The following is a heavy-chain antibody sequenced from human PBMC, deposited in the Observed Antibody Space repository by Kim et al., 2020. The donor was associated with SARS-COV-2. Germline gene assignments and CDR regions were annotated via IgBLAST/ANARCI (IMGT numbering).Heavy chain of an antibody. Sequence: GGSLRLSCAASGFTFSSYGMHWVRQAPGKGLEWVAVIWYDGSNKYYADSVKGRFTISRENSKNTLNLQMNSLRAEETAVYYCERDILVGGTSYGMDVWG. CDR3: ERDILVGGTSYGMDV. CDR2: IWYDGSNK. J-gene: IGHJ6*02. V-gene: IGHV3-33*01. CDR1: GFTFSSYG. D-gene: IGHD1-26*01.